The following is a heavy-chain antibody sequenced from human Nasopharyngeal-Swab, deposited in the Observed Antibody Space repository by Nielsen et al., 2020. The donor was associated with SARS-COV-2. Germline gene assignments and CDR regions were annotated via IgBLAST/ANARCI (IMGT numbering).Heavy chain of an antibody. J-gene: IGHJ5*02. D-gene: IGHD1-7*01. CDR3: ARGGPGLELFFRFDP. CDR2: IYYSGST. Sequence: WIRQPPGKGLEWIGYIYYSGSTNYNPSLKSRVTISVDTSKNQFSLKLSSVTAADTAVYYCARGGPGLELFFRFDPWGQGTLVTVSS. V-gene: IGHV4-59*01.